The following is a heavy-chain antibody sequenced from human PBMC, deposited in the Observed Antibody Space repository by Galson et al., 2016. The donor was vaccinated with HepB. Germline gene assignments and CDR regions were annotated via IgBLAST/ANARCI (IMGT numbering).Heavy chain of an antibody. CDR2: IKSKSYGGTT. V-gene: IGHV3-15*07. J-gene: IGHJ4*02. CDR1: GFTFSDAW. D-gene: IGHD1-1*01. Sequence: SLRLSCAASGFTFSDAWMNWVRQAPGKGLEWVGRIKSKSYGGTTDYAAPVKGRFIISRDDSKGTLYLQMNSLKTDDTAVFYCTTINPDIQGGTRALDCWGQGTLVTVSS. CDR3: TTINPDIQGGTRALDC.